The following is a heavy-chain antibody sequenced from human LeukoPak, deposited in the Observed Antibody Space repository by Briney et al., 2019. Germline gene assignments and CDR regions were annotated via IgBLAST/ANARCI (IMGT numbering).Heavy chain of an antibody. CDR1: GGSFSGYY. CDR2: INHSGST. Sequence: SETLSLTCAVYGGSFSGYYWSWIRQPPGKGLEWIGEINHSGSTNYNPSLKSRVTISVDTSKNQFSLKLSSVTAADTAVYYCARADERGYCSGGSCHYFDYWSQGTLVTASS. J-gene: IGHJ4*02. CDR3: ARADERGYCSGGSCHYFDY. V-gene: IGHV4-34*01. D-gene: IGHD2-15*01.